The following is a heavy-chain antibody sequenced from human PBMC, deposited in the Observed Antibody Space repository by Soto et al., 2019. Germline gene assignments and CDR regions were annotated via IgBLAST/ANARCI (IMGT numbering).Heavy chain of an antibody. Sequence: EVQLVQSGAEVKKPGESLRISCKGSGYSFTSYWISWVRQMPGKGLEWMGRIDPSDSYTNYSPSFQGHVTISADKSISTAYLQWSSLKASDTAMYFCARARGGYYDSSGYYYWGQGTLVTVSS. CDR3: ARARGGYYDSSGYYY. CDR2: IDPSDSYT. V-gene: IGHV5-10-1*03. CDR1: GYSFTSYW. D-gene: IGHD3-22*01. J-gene: IGHJ4*02.